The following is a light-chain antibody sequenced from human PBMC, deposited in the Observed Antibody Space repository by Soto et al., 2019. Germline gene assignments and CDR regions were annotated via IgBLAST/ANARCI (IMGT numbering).Light chain of an antibody. CDR2: GAS. CDR3: QQYGSSLLT. V-gene: IGKV3-20*01. J-gene: IGKJ4*01. CDR1: QSVGSSY. Sequence: EIVLTQSPGTLSLSPGERATLSCRASQSVGSSYLAWYQQKPGQAPRLLIYGASSRATGIPDRFSGSGSGTDFTLTISRLEPEDLAVYYCQQYGSSLLTFGGGTKVEIK.